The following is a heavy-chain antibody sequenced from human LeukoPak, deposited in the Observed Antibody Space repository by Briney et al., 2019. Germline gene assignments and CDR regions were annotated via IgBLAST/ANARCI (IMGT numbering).Heavy chain of an antibody. J-gene: IGHJ6*03. CDR3: ARGSFSGSYFGYYYYMDV. Sequence: ASLKLSCKASGYTFTSYYMHWVRQATGQGHDWMGWMNPNRGNTDYAQKFQGKVTISRNTSISTAYMEVSSLRSEDTAVYYCARGSFSGSYFGYYYYMDVWGKGTTVTVSS. D-gene: IGHD1-26*01. V-gene: IGHV1-8*03. CDR1: GYTFTSYY. CDR2: MNPNRGNT.